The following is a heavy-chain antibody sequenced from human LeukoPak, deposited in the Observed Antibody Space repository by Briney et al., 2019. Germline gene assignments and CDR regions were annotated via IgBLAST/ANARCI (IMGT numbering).Heavy chain of an antibody. D-gene: IGHD6-25*01. J-gene: IGHJ1*01. CDR3: ARTAAGYFQH. V-gene: IGHV4-59*01. CDR1: GGFISSYY. CDR2: IYYSGST. Sequence: SETLSLTCTVSGGFISSYYWSWIRQPPGKGLEWIGYIYYSGSTNYNPSLKSRVTISVDTSKNRFSLKLSSVTAADTAVYYCARTAAGYFQHWGQGTLVTVSS.